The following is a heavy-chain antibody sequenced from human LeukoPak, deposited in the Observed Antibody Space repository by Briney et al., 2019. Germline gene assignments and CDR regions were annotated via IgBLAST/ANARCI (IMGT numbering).Heavy chain of an antibody. Sequence: GGSLRLSCAAYGFTFSDYYMGWIRQAPGKGLEWVSYISGSGSIIYYADSVKGRFTISRDNAKNSLYLQMNSLRAEDTAVYYCGRDFGLTGTKRSFDIWGQGTMVTVSS. CDR3: GRDFGLTGTKRSFDI. J-gene: IGHJ3*02. D-gene: IGHD1-7*01. CDR2: ISGSGSII. V-gene: IGHV3-11*01. CDR1: GFTFSDYY.